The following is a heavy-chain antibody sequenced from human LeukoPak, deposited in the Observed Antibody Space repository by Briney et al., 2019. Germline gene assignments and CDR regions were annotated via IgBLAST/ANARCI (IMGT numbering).Heavy chain of an antibody. CDR1: GYSFTSYW. D-gene: IGHD1-26*01. CDR3: ARGSGSYPKNLDH. J-gene: IGHJ4*02. CDR2: IYPGDSVT. Sequence: GASLKISCKGSGYSFTSYWIGWVRQMPGKGLEWMGIIYPGDSVTRYSPSFQGQVTISADKSISTAYLQWSSLKSSDTAMYYCARGSGSYPKNLDHWGQGTLVTASS. V-gene: IGHV5-51*01.